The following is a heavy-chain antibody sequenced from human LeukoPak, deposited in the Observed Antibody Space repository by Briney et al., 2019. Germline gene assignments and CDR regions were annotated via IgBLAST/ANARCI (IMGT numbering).Heavy chain of an antibody. J-gene: IGHJ4*02. CDR3: AGGGYGLRYFDY. V-gene: IGHV5-51*01. D-gene: IGHD3-16*01. Sequence: GESLKISCNNSGYSFTTYWIGWVRQMPGQGLEWLGIFDPGDSDTRYSPSFQGQVTNSAHKSISIAYLQWSTLTASCTGMYYCAGGGYGLRYFDYWGEGSLVTDSS. CDR2: FDPGDSDT. CDR1: GYSFTTYW.